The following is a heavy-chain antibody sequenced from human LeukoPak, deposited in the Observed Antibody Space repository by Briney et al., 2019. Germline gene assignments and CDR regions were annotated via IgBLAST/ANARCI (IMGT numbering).Heavy chain of an antibody. CDR1: GFTFSSYA. V-gene: IGHV3-23*01. CDR3: AKVQTSNYYYDSSGYYPFDY. J-gene: IGHJ4*02. Sequence: GGSLRLSCAASGFTFSSYAMSWVRQAPGKGLEWVSAISGSGGSTYYADSVKGRFTISRDNSKNTLYLQMNSLRAEDTAVYYCAKVQTSNYYYDSSGYYPFDYWGQGTLVTVSS. D-gene: IGHD3-22*01. CDR2: ISGSGGST.